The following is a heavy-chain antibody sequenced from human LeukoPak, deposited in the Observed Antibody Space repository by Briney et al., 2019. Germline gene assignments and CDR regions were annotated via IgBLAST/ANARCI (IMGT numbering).Heavy chain of an antibody. CDR3: AGDYEGGNWFDP. J-gene: IGHJ5*02. V-gene: IGHV4-39*07. D-gene: IGHD4-17*01. CDR1: GGSISSSSYY. CDR2: IYYSGST. Sequence: SETLSLTCTVSGGSISSSSYYWGWIRQPPGKGLEWIGSIYYSGSTYYNPSLKSRVTISVDTSKNQFSLKLSSVTAADTAVYYCAGDYEGGNWFDPWGQGTLVTVSS.